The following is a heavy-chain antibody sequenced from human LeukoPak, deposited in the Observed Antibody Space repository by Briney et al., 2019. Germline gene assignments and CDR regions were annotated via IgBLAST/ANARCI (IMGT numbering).Heavy chain of an antibody. D-gene: IGHD3-16*01. CDR2: INHSGST. Sequence: SETLSLTCAVYGGSFSGYYWSWIRQPPGKGLEWIGEINHSGSTNYNPSLKSRVTISVDTSKNQFSLKPSSVTAADTAVYYCSTGVMSTFDYWGQGTLVTVSS. J-gene: IGHJ4*02. V-gene: IGHV4-34*01. CDR1: GGSFSGYY. CDR3: STGVMSTFDY.